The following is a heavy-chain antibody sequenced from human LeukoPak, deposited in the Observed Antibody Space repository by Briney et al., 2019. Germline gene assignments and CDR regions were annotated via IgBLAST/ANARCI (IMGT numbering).Heavy chain of an antibody. D-gene: IGHD6-13*01. V-gene: IGHV4-61*02. CDR3: ARDVLAAPGTFDY. Sequence: SETLSLTCTVSGDSISSGSFYWSWIRQPAGRGLEGIGRIYPSGSTNYNPSLKSRVTISLDTSKNQFSLKLSSVTAADTAVYYCARDVLAAPGTFDYWGQGALVTVSS. CDR2: IYPSGST. J-gene: IGHJ4*02. CDR1: GDSISSGSFY.